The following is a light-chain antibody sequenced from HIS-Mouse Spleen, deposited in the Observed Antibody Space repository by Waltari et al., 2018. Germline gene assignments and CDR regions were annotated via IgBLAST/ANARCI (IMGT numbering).Light chain of an antibody. CDR2: EVS. CDR1: SSDVGGYNY. CDR3: SSYAGSNNLV. J-gene: IGLJ2*01. V-gene: IGLV2-8*01. Sequence: QSALTQPPSASGSPGQSVTISCTRPSSDVGGYNYVPWYQQPPGKAPKLMIYEVSKRPSGVPDRFSGSKSGNTASLTVSGLQAEDEADYYCSSYAGSNNLVFGGGTKLTVL.